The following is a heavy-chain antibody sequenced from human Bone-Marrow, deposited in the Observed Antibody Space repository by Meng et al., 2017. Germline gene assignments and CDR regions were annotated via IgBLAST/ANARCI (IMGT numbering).Heavy chain of an antibody. D-gene: IGHD3-10*01. J-gene: IGHJ4*02. CDR2: IWYDGSNK. CDR3: ARAVRGLWPD. Sequence: GESLKISCAASGFTFDDYGMHWVRQAPGKGLEWVAVIWYDGSNKYYADSVKGRFIISRDNSKNTLYLQMNSLRAEDTAVYYRARAVRGLWPDWGQGTLVTVSS. V-gene: IGHV3-33*08. CDR1: GFTFDDYG.